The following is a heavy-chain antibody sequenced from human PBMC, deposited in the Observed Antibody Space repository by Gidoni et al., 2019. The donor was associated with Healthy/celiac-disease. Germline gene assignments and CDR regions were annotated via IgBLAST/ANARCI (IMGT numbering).Heavy chain of an antibody. CDR1: GFPFCTYA. Sequence: EVQLLESGGGLVQPGGSLSLSCPASGFPFCTYALPGVRQAQGKGLEWGSAIRGSGGSTYYADSVKGRFTISRDNSKNTLYLQMNSLRAEDTAVYYCAKDQPGIAAAGDAYYYYGMDVWGQGTTVTVSS. CDR2: IRGSGGST. V-gene: IGHV3-23*01. CDR3: AKDQPGIAAAGDAYYYYGMDV. J-gene: IGHJ6*02. D-gene: IGHD6-13*01.